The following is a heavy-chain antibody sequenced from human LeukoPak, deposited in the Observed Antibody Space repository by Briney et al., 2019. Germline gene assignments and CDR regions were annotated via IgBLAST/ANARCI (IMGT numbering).Heavy chain of an antibody. D-gene: IGHD2-15*01. CDR3: ARSVSTGVVAATFDY. Sequence: SVKVSCTASGGTFSSYAISWVRQAPGQGLEWMGGIIPIFGTANYAQKFQGRVTITADESTSTAYMELSSLRSEDTAVYYCARSVSTGVVAATFDYWGQGTLVTVSS. V-gene: IGHV1-69*13. J-gene: IGHJ4*02. CDR1: GGTFSSYA. CDR2: IIPIFGTA.